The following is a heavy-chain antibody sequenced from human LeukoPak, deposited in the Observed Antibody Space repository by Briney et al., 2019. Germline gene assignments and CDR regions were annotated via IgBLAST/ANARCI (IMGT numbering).Heavy chain of an antibody. Sequence: ASVKVSCKASGYTFTSYDINWVRQAPGQGLEWMGWMNPNSGNTGYAQKFQGRVAMTRNTSISTAYMELSSLRSEDTAVYYCARANYYGSGKKDLDYWGQGTLVTVSS. CDR1: GYTFTSYD. D-gene: IGHD3-10*01. J-gene: IGHJ4*02. V-gene: IGHV1-8*01. CDR2: MNPNSGNT. CDR3: ARANYYGSGKKDLDY.